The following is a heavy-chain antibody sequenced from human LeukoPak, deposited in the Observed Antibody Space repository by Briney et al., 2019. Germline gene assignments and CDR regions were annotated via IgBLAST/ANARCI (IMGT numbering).Heavy chain of an antibody. J-gene: IGHJ4*02. Sequence: PSETLSLTCTVSGDSISSSNYYWGWIRQPPGKGLEWIGSMYYSGSTYYNPSLKSRVTISVDTSKNQFSLKLSSVTAADTAVYYCARELTGIVGAAFDYWGQGSLVTVAS. V-gene: IGHV4-39*02. CDR1: GDSISSSNYY. D-gene: IGHD1-26*01. CDR3: ARELTGIVGAAFDY. CDR2: MYYSGST.